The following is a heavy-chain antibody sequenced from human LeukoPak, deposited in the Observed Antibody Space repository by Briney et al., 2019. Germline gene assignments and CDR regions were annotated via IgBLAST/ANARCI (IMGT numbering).Heavy chain of an antibody. V-gene: IGHV3-53*01. D-gene: IGHD3-16*01. CDR2: IYSGGTT. CDR3: STSPSWGA. CDR1: GFTVINNY. J-gene: IGHJ6*04. Sequence: GGSLRLSCAASGFTVINNYMTWVRQAPGKGLEWVSVIYSGGTTHYADSVKGRFTISRDNSKNTLYLQMNSLRVDDTAVYYCSTSPSWGAWGKGTTVTVSS.